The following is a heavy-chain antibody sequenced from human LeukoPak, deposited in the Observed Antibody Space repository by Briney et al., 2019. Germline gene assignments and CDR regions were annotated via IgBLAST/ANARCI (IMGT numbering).Heavy chain of an antibody. D-gene: IGHD4-23*01. Sequence: SETLSLTCTVSGGSISSSSYYWSWIRQPPGKGLEWIGEINHSGSTNYNPSLKSRVTISVDTSKNQFSLKLSSVTAADTAVYYCAETTVVTRPFDYWGQGTLVTVSS. CDR2: INHSGST. J-gene: IGHJ4*02. CDR1: GGSISSSSYY. V-gene: IGHV4-39*07. CDR3: AETTVVTRPFDY.